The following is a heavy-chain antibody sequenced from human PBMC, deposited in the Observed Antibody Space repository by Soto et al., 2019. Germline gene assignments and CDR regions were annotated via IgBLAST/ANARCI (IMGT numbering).Heavy chain of an antibody. CDR2: FYYTGST. CDR3: ARGSMSRGGLSLDV. J-gene: IGHJ6*02. Sequence: QVQLQESGPGLVKPSQTLSLTCTVSGASITSDDYFWGWIRQPPGQGLEWTAFFYYTGSTYYNPSLKSRATISVDTAKFQCSLRLLSVTAADSAVYYCARGSMSRGGLSLDVWGQGTTVTVSS. D-gene: IGHD3-10*01. V-gene: IGHV4-30-4*01. CDR1: GASITSDDYF.